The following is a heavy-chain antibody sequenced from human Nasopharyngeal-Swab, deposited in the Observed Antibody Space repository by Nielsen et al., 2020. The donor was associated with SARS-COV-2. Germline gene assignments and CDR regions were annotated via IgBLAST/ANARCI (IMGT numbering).Heavy chain of an antibody. Sequence: VRQAPGKGLEWVSYISSGGSTTHYADSVKGRFTISRDNAKNSLYLQMNSLRVEDMAVYYCARDGVTTVPTGEDYWGQGTLVTVSS. CDR3: ARDGVTTVPTGEDY. D-gene: IGHD4-17*01. V-gene: IGHV3-48*03. J-gene: IGHJ4*02. CDR2: ISSGGSTT.